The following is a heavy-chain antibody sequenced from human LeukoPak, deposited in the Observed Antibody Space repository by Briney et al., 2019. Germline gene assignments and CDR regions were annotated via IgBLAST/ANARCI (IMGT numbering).Heavy chain of an antibody. CDR2: ISYDGSNK. CDR3: ARSPGIAAADTF. CDR1: GFTFSSYA. D-gene: IGHD6-13*01. J-gene: IGHJ4*02. Sequence: PGGSLRLSCAASGFTFSSYAMHWVRQAPGKGLEWVAVISYDGSNKYYADSVKGRFTISRDNSKNTLYLQMNSLRAEDTAVYYCARSPGIAAADTFWGQGTLVTVSS. V-gene: IGHV3-30*01.